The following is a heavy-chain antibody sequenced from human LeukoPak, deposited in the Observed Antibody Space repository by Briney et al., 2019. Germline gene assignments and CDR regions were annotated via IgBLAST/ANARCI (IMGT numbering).Heavy chain of an antibody. J-gene: IGHJ4*02. CDR3: AKDPSYGANY. CDR1: GHTYSRYD. D-gene: IGHD2/OR15-2a*01. Sequence: PGGSLRLSCTASGHTYSRYDMRGAREARGEGGEWVSAISGSGGSTYYADSVKGRFTISRDNSKNTLYLQMNSLRAEDTAVYYCAKDPSYGANYWGQGTLVTVSS. V-gene: IGHV3-23*01. CDR2: ISGSGGST.